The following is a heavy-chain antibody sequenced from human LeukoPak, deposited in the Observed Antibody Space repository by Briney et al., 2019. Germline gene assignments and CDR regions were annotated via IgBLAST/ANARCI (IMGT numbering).Heavy chain of an antibody. CDR3: ARGDGATNGYYYYYYMDV. J-gene: IGHJ6*03. CDR1: GGSISSYY. CDR2: IYYGGST. Sequence: SETLSLTCTVSGGSISSYYWSWIRQPPGKGLEWIGYIYYGGSTNYNPSLKSRVTISVDTSKNQFSLKLSSVTAADTAVYYCARGDGATNGYYYYYYMDVWGKGTTVTVSS. D-gene: IGHD1-26*01. V-gene: IGHV4-59*01.